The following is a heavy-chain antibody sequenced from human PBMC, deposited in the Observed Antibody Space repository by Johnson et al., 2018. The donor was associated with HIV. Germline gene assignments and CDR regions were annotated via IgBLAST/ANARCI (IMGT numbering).Heavy chain of an antibody. J-gene: IGHJ3*02. Sequence: QVQLVESGGGLVQPGGSLRLSCVVSGFTFSDYYMSWIRQAPGKGLEWVAVISYDGSNKYYADSVKGRFTISRDNSKTTLYLQMNSLRAEDTAVYYCASVYYDILTGYYYDAIDIWGQGTMVTVSS. CDR3: ASVYYDILTGYYYDAIDI. CDR1: GFTFSDYY. D-gene: IGHD3-9*01. CDR2: ISYDGSNK. V-gene: IGHV3-30-3*01.